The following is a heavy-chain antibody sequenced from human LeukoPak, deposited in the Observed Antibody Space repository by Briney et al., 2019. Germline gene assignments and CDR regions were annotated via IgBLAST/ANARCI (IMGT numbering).Heavy chain of an antibody. D-gene: IGHD4-17*01. V-gene: IGHV3-74*01. CDR2: INSDGNGT. CDR1: GFTFSSYW. CDR3: AKSPADYGDDLFDC. Sequence: GGSLRLSCAASGFTFSSYWMHWVRQAPGKGPVWVSRINSDGNGTSYADSVKGRFTVSRDNAKNTLYLQMSSLRAEDTAVYYCAKSPADYGDDLFDCWGQGTLVTVSS. J-gene: IGHJ4*02.